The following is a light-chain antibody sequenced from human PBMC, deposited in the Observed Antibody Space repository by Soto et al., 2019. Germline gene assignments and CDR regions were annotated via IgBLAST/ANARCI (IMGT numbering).Light chain of an antibody. J-gene: IGKJ4*01. Sequence: DIQMTQSPSTLSASVGDRVTITCRASQSISSWLAWYQQKPGKAPKLLIYDASSLESGVPLRFSGGGSGTEFSLTISSLQPDDFATYYCQQYYSYPLTFGGGTKVEIK. CDR2: DAS. CDR3: QQYYSYPLT. CDR1: QSISSW. V-gene: IGKV1-5*01.